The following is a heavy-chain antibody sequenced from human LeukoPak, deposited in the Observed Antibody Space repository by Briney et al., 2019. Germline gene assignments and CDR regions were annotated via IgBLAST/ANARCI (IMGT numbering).Heavy chain of an antibody. CDR1: GYTFTSYY. Sequence: GASVKVSCKASGYTFTSYYIHWVRQAPGQGLEWMGIISPSVGTTTYAQKLQGRVTMTRDTSTSTAYVDLRSLRSDDTAVYYCARDQAATNTQVRFCLDWGQGTLVTVSS. V-gene: IGHV1-46*04. J-gene: IGHJ4*02. D-gene: IGHD3-9*01. CDR2: ISPSVGTT. CDR3: ARDQAATNTQVRFCLD.